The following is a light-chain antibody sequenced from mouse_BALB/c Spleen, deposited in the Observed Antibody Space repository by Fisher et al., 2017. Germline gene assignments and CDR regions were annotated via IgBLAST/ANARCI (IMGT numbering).Light chain of an antibody. CDR2: DTS. J-gene: IGKJ2*01. CDR1: SSVSY. CDR3: QQFTSSPYT. Sequence: IVLTQSPAIMSASPGEKVTMTCSASSSVSYMYWYKQKPGSSPRLLIYDTSKLASGVPARFSGSGSGNSYSLTISSMEGEDAATYYCQQFTSSPYTFGGGTKLEIK. V-gene: IGKV4-55*01.